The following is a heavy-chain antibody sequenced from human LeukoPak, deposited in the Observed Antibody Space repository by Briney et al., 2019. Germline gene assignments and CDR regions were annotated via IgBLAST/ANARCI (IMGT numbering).Heavy chain of an antibody. D-gene: IGHD3-22*01. Sequence: SGGSLRLSCAASGFTFSDHHMSWIRQAPGKGLEWVSFIGRSGSHMYYADSVKGRFTISRDNAKNSLFLQMNSPRTDDTAVYYCASLSSSGYYLDAFEMWGQGTLVTVSS. CDR1: GFTFSDHH. CDR2: IGRSGSHM. V-gene: IGHV3-11*04. CDR3: ASLSSSGYYLDAFEM. J-gene: IGHJ3*02.